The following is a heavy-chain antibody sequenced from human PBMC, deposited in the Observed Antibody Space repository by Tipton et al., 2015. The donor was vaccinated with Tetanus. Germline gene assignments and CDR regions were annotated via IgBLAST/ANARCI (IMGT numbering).Heavy chain of an antibody. Sequence: TLSLTCTVSGGSIINTTWLTWVRQPPGQGLEWIGYVHYSGRTNKSPSLKSRATLSIDRSKNQFSLRLTSVTAADTAVYYCARANNEYPKKGPFDYWGQGARVIVSS. J-gene: IGHJ4*02. D-gene: IGHD1/OR15-1a*01. CDR3: ARANNEYPKKGPFDY. CDR1: GGSIINTTW. V-gene: IGHV4-4*02. CDR2: VHYSGRT.